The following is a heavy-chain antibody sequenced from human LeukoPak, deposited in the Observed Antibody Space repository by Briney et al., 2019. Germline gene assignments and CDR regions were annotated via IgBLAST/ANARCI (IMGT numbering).Heavy chain of an antibody. V-gene: IGHV3-7*01. D-gene: IGHD3-22*01. Sequence: GGSLRLSCAASGFTFRSYWMSWVRQAPGKGLEWVANIKQDGSEKYYVDSVKGRFTISRDNAKNSLFLQMDSLRAEDTAVYYCAREGKITLTVVVSDAFDVWGQGTVVTVSS. J-gene: IGHJ3*01. CDR2: IKQDGSEK. CDR1: GFTFRSYW. CDR3: AREGKITLTVVVSDAFDV.